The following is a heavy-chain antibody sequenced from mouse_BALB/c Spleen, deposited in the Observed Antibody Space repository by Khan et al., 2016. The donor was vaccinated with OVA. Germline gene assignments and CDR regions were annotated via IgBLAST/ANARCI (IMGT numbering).Heavy chain of an antibody. CDR1: GYTFTNYG. Sequence: QIQLVQSGPELKKPGETVKISCKASGYTFTNYGMNWVKQSPGKALKWMGWINTYTGEPTYADDFKGRFAFSLETSASTAYLQINNLKNEDTATYVCARPPYCSYPLDHGGQGTSVTVSS. V-gene: IGHV9-3-1*01. J-gene: IGHJ4*01. CDR3: ARPPYCSYPLDH. D-gene: IGHD2-10*01. CDR2: INTYTGEP.